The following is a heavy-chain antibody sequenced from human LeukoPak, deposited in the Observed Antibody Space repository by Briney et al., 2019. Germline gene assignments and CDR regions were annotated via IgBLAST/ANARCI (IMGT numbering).Heavy chain of an antibody. D-gene: IGHD4-23*01. CDR3: ARVYGGNSDY. V-gene: IGHV3-21*01. J-gene: IGHJ4*02. CDR1: GFTFSSYA. CDR2: ISSSSNYI. Sequence: GGSLRLSCAASGFTFSSYAMSWVRQAPGKGLEWVSFISSSSNYIYYADSVKGRFTISRDNAKNSLYLQMNSLRAEDTAVYYCARVYGGNSDYWGQGTLVTVSS.